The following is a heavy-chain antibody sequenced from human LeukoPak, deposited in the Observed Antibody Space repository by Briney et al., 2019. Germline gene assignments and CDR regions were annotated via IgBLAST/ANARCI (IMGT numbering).Heavy chain of an antibody. J-gene: IGHJ4*02. Sequence: GGSLRLSCGASGFTFSSYWMSWVRQVPGKGLEWVANTKQDETEKHYADSVKGRFTISRDNAQNSLYLQMNSLRAEDTAVYFCARNRQWLLADYWGQGTVVTVSS. CDR2: TKQDETEK. V-gene: IGHV3-7*04. D-gene: IGHD3-22*01. CDR3: ARNRQWLLADY. CDR1: GFTFSSYW.